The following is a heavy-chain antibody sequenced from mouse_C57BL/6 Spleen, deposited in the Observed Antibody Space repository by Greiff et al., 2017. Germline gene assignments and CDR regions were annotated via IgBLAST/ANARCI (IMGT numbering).Heavy chain of an antibody. J-gene: IGHJ2*01. CDR3: ARAHYYYGSSDS. Sequence: EVQLVESGPGLVKPSQSLSLTCSVTGYSITSGYYWNWIRQVPGNKLEWMGYISYDGSNNYNPSLKNRISITRDTSKNQFFLKLNSVTTEDTATYYCARAHYYYGSSDSWGQGTTLTFSS. D-gene: IGHD1-1*01. CDR1: GYSITSGYY. CDR2: ISYDGSN. V-gene: IGHV3-6*01.